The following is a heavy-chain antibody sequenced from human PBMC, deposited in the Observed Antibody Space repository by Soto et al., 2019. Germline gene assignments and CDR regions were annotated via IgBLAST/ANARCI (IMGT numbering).Heavy chain of an antibody. CDR3: AHISVTTSGLHWFDP. V-gene: IGHV2-5*01. J-gene: IGHJ5*02. D-gene: IGHD4-17*01. CDR1: GFSLSTSGVG. Sequence: QITLKESGPTLVKPTQTLTLTCTFSGFSLSTSGVGVGWIRQPPGKALAWLALIYWNDDTRYSPSLKSRLTITKDPSKNQVVRTMTNMDPVDTATYYCAHISVTTSGLHWFDPWGQGTLVTVSS. CDR2: IYWNDDT.